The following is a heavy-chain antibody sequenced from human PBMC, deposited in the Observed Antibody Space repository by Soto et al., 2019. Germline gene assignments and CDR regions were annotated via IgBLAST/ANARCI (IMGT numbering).Heavy chain of an antibody. CDR3: AATLDWGSYDFGGYPS. Sequence: SVQVSCKGSGFTFSRSAVQRVRQARGRGLEWIGXIVXXXGKTDXSXXXXXXVTITRDMSTSTAYMELSSLSSEDTAVYYCAATLDWGSYDFGGYPSWGQGTPVTAPQ. CDR2: IVXXXGKT. CDR1: GFTFSRSA. J-gene: IGHJ4*02. V-gene: IGHV1-58*01. D-gene: IGHD3-22*01.